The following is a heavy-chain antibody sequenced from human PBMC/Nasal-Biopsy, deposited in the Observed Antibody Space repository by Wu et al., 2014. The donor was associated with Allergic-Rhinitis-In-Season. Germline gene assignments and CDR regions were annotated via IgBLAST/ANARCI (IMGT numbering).Heavy chain of an antibody. J-gene: IGHJ4*02. V-gene: IGHV3-30*04. CDR2: TFGTGEYN. CDR1: GFTLRSYS. CDR3: VKDGNNFDLDF. Sequence: LRLSCAASGFTLRSYSMHWVRQAPGKGLEWVAVTFGTGEYNYHADSVRGRFTISRDNSKNTLDLQMNSLRPEDTAVYYCVKDGNNFDLDFWGQGALVTVSS. D-gene: IGHD1-20*01.